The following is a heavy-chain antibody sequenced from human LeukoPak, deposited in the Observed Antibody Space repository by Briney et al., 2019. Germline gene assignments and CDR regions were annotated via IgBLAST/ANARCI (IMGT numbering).Heavy chain of an antibody. CDR1: GFTCSSYA. J-gene: IGHJ5*02. CDR3: ARDPAPQGWFDL. V-gene: IGHV3-23*01. CDR2: ISGSGGST. Sequence: GGSLRLSCAASGFTCSSYAMSWVRQAPGKGLEWVSAISGSGGSTYYADSVKGRFTISRDNAKNTLYLQMNSLRVEETAVYYCARDPAPQGWFDLWGQGTLVTVSS.